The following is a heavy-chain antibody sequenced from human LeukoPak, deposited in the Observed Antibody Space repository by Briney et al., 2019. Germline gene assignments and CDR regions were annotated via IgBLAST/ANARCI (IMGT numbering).Heavy chain of an antibody. Sequence: PGGSLRLSCAASGFTVSSNYMSWVRQAPGKGLEGVSVIYSGGSTYYADSVKGRFTISRDNSKNTLYLQMNSLRAEDTAVYYCARDRRYYGSGSYLGYWGQGTLVTVSS. V-gene: IGHV3-53*05. D-gene: IGHD3-10*01. CDR1: GFTVSSNY. CDR3: ARDRRYYGSGSYLGY. J-gene: IGHJ4*02. CDR2: IYSGGST.